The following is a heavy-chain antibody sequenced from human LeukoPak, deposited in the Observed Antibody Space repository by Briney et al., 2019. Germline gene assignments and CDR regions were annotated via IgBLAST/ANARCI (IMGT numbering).Heavy chain of an antibody. J-gene: IGHJ5*02. D-gene: IGHD5-18*01. CDR1: GGSFSGYY. CDR2: INHSGST. V-gene: IGHV4-34*01. Sequence: TETLSLTCAVYGGSFSGYYWSWIRQPPGKGLEWIGEINHSGSTNYNPSLKSRVTISVDTSKNQFSLKLSSVTAADTAVYYCARVRTGGYSYGYHPNWFDPWGQGTLVTVSS. CDR3: ARVRTGGYSYGYHPNWFDP.